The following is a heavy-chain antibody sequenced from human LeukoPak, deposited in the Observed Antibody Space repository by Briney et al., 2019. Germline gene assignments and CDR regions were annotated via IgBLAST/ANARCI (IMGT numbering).Heavy chain of an antibody. CDR2: IHTDDNT. J-gene: IGHJ6*02. D-gene: IGHD3-22*01. CDR1: GFTFSSYW. CDR3: RGWLFDYVMDV. Sequence: PGGSLRLSCAASGFTFSSYWMSWVRQAPGKGLEWVSVIHTDDNTHYADSVKGRFTISRDNSKNTLYLQMNSLRAEDTAVYFCRGWLFDYVMDVWGQGTTVTVSS. V-gene: IGHV3-53*01.